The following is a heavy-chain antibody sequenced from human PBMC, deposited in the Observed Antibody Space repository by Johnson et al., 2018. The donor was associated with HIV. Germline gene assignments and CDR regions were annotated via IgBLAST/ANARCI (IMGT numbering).Heavy chain of an antibody. V-gene: IGHV3-30*04. J-gene: IGHJ3*02. CDR1: GFSFSSYA. CDR3: AKDGGSYGGAFDI. CDR2: MSFDGSNK. D-gene: IGHD1-26*01. Sequence: QVQLVESGGGVVQPGRSLRLSCAASGFSFSSYAMHWVRQAPGKGLEWVALMSFDGSNKYYADSVKGRFTISRDNSKNTLYLQMNSLRAEDTAVYYCAKDGGSYGGAFDIWGQGTMVTVSS.